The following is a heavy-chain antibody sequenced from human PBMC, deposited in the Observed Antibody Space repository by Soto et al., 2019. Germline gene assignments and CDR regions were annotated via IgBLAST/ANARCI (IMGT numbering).Heavy chain of an antibody. V-gene: IGHV6-1*01. CDR1: GDSVPSNSAA. CDR3: ARGRFLTGSYDY. D-gene: IGHD1-26*01. J-gene: IGHJ4*02. CDR2: TYYRSKWYN. Sequence: SQTLSLTCAISGDSVPSNSAAWNWIRQSPSRGLEWLGRTYYRSKWYNDYAVSLKSRIIINSDTSKNQFSLQLNSVTPEDTAVYYCARGRFLTGSYDYWGRGTLVTVSS.